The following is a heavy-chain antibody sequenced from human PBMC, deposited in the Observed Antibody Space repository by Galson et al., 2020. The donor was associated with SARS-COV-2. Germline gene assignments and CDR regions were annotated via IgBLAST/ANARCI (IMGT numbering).Heavy chain of an antibody. J-gene: IGHJ6*02. V-gene: IGHV3-7*01. Sequence: GESLKISCAASGFTFSSYWMSWVRQAPGKGLEWVANIKQDGSEKHYVDSVKGRFTISRDNAKNSLYLQMNSLRAEDTAVYYCARDDRYSYDTKRFYYYYGMDVWGQGTTVTVSS. CDR2: IKQDGSEK. CDR1: GFTFSSYW. CDR3: ARDDRYSYDTKRFYYYYGMDV. D-gene: IGHD5-18*01.